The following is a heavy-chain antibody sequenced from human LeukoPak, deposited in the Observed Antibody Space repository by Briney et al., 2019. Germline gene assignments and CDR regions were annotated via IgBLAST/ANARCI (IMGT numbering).Heavy chain of an antibody. CDR2: ISSSSSYI. CDR3: AREARYSSSWYYFDY. Sequence: GGSLRLSCAASGFTFSSYSMNWVRQAPGKGLEWVSSISSSSSYIYYADSVKGRFTISRDNAKNSLYLQMNSLRAEDTAVYYCAREARYSSSWYYFDYWGQGTLVTVSS. J-gene: IGHJ4*02. V-gene: IGHV3-21*01. D-gene: IGHD6-13*01. CDR1: GFTFSSYS.